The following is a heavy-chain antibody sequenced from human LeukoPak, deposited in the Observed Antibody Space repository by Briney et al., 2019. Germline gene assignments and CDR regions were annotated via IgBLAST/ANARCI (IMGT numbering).Heavy chain of an antibody. CDR2: INHSGST. D-gene: IGHD3-16*01. CDR3: ARGGGRGRISG. Sequence: GSLRLSCAASGFTFSSYSMNWVRQAPGKGLEWVGEINHSGSTNYNPSLKSRVTISVDTSKNQFSLKLSSVTAADTAVYYCARGGGRGRISGWGQGTLVTVSS. CDR1: GFTFSSYS. J-gene: IGHJ4*02. V-gene: IGHV4-34*01.